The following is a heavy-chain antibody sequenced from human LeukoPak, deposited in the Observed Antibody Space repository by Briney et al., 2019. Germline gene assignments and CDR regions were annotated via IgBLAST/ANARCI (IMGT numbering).Heavy chain of an antibody. J-gene: IGHJ5*02. D-gene: IGHD1-26*01. CDR2: IYHSGST. CDR3: ARRTAVSGGGWFDP. V-gene: IGHV4-4*02. Sequence: SETLSLTCAVSGGSISSSNWWSWVRQPPGKGLEWIGEIYHSGSTNYNPSLKSRVTISVDKSKNQFSLKLSSMTAADTAVYYCARRTAVSGGGWFDPWGQGTLVTVSS. CDR1: GGSISSSNW.